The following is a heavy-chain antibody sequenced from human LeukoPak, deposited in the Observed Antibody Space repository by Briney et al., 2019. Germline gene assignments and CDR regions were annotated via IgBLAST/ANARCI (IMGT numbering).Heavy chain of an antibody. D-gene: IGHD6-19*01. J-gene: IGHJ4*02. V-gene: IGHV3-74*01. CDR1: GFTFDDYG. CDR2: ISGDGTST. CDR3: ARRVRSSGWYIFDY. Sequence: GWSLRLSCAASGFTFDDYGMSWVRQAPGKGLVWVSRISGDGTSTSYADSVKGRFTISRDNAKNTLYLQMNSLRAEDTAVYYCARRVRSSGWYIFDYWGQGTPVTVSS.